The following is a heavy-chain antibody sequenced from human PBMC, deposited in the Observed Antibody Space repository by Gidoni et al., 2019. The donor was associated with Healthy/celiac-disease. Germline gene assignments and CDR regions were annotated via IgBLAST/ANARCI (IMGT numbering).Heavy chain of an antibody. Sequence: QVQLVQSGAEVKKPGASVKVSCNASGYHFTSYHIHWVRQATGQGLEWMGWMNPNSGNTGYAQKFQGRVTMTRNTSISTAYMELSSLRSEDTAVYYCARGGRGDFWSGYYTGWFDPWGQGTLVTVSS. V-gene: IGHV1-8*01. CDR1: GYHFTSYH. CDR2: MNPNSGNT. CDR3: ARGGRGDFWSGYYTGWFDP. D-gene: IGHD3-3*01. J-gene: IGHJ5*02.